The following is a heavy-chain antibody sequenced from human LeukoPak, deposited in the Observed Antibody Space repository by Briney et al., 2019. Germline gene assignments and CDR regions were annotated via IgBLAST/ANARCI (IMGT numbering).Heavy chain of an antibody. CDR1: GGSVSSSSYS. Sequence: SETLSLTCTVSGGSVSSSSYSWGWIRQPPGKGLEWIGSIYYSGSTYYNPSLKSRVTISVDTSKNQFSLKLSSVTAADTAVYYCARYGAAAGTWYFQHWGQGTLVTVSS. CDR2: IYYSGST. D-gene: IGHD6-13*01. V-gene: IGHV4-39*07. CDR3: ARYGAAAGTWYFQH. J-gene: IGHJ1*01.